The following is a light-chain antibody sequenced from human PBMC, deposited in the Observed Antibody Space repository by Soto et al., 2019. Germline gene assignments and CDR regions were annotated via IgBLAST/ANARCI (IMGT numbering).Light chain of an antibody. CDR3: QQYNNWPPGT. V-gene: IGKV3-15*01. CDR1: QSVRIN. J-gene: IGKJ1*01. Sequence: EIVMTQSPATLSVSPGERATLSCRASQSVRINLAWYQQKPGQAPRLLIYGASTRATGIPARFSGSGSGSEFTLTISSLQSEDFAVYYCQQYNNWPPGTFGPGTKVDVK. CDR2: GAS.